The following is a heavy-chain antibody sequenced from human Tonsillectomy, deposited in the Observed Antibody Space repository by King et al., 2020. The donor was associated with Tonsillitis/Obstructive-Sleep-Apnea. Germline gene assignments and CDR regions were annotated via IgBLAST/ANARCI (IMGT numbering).Heavy chain of an antibody. CDR2: IYSGGST. CDR1: GFTVSSNY. Sequence: VQLVESGGGLIQPGGSLRLSCAASGFTVSSNYMSWVRQAPGKGLEWVSLIYSGGSTYYADSVKGRFTISRDNSENTLYLQMNSLRAEDTAVYYCARVGGALGAYYFYGMDVWGQGTTVTVSS. D-gene: IGHD3-10*01. J-gene: IGHJ6*02. CDR3: ARVGGALGAYYFYGMDV. V-gene: IGHV3-53*01.